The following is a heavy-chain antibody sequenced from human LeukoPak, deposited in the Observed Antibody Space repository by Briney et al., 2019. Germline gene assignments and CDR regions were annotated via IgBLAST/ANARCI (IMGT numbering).Heavy chain of an antibody. CDR2: ISYDGSNK. J-gene: IGHJ4*02. V-gene: IGHV3-30*18. CDR3: AKDILAPGLHFDH. CDR1: GFTYSSYG. Sequence: GGSLRLSCAASGFTYSSYGMHWVRQAPGKGLEGVAVISYDGSNKYYADSVKGRFTISRDNAKNSLYLQMNSLRAEDTAVYYCAKDILAPGLHFDHWGQGTLVTVSS. D-gene: IGHD1-26*01.